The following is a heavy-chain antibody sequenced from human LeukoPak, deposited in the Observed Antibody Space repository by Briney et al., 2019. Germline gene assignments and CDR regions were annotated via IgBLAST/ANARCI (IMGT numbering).Heavy chain of an antibody. CDR3: ARDLRSSSSSGINYYGMDV. CDR1: GGSISRSGYY. Sequence: SETLSLTCTVSGGSISRSGYYWSWIRQHPGKGLEWIGYIYYSGSTYYNPSLKSRVTISVDTSKNQFSLKLSSVTAADTAVYYCARDLRSSSSSGINYYGMDVWGQGTTVTVSS. CDR2: IYYSGST. J-gene: IGHJ6*02. D-gene: IGHD6-6*01. V-gene: IGHV4-31*03.